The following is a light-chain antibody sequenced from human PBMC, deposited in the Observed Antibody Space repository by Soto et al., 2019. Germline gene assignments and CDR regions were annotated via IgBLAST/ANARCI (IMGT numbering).Light chain of an antibody. V-gene: IGKV1-5*03. CDR3: QQYNSYSPWT. CDR1: QGIGND. CDR2: KAS. Sequence: EIQMTQSPSTLSGSVGDRVTITCRASQGIGNDLGWYQQKPGKAPKLLIYKASSLESGVPSRFSGSGSGTEFTLTISSLQPDDFATYYCQQYNSYSPWTFGQGTKVDIK. J-gene: IGKJ1*01.